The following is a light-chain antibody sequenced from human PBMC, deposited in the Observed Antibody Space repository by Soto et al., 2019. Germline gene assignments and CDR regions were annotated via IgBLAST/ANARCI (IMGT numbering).Light chain of an antibody. CDR1: QSVSSN. CDR2: GAS. V-gene: IGKV3-15*01. J-gene: IGKJ2*01. Sequence: EIVMTQSPATLSVSPGERATLSCRASQSVSSNLAGYQQKPGQPPRLLIYGASTRATGIPARSSGSGSGTEFTLTISSLQSEDFAVYYCQQYNNWPPYTFGQGTKLEIK. CDR3: QQYNNWPPYT.